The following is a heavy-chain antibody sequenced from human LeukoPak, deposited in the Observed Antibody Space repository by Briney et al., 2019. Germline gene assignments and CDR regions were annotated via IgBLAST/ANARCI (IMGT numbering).Heavy chain of an antibody. CDR3: ARARYCSSGNCYKDY. CDR1: GFTFGTYW. D-gene: IGHD2-15*01. Sequence: GGSLRLSCAASGFTFGTYWMSRVRQAPGKGLEWVANINGDGSEKYFAGSVKGRFTISRDNARNSLFLQMNSLRAEDTAVYYCARARYCSSGNCYKDYWGQGSLVTVSS. J-gene: IGHJ4*02. V-gene: IGHV3-7*01. CDR2: INGDGSEK.